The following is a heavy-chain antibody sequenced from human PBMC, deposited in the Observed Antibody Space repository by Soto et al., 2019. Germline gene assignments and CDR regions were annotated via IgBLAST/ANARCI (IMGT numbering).Heavy chain of an antibody. V-gene: IGHV4-4*02. CDR3: AGGITVAGPSRDGFDI. J-gene: IGHJ3*02. CDR2: IYHSGST. Sequence: QVQLQESGPELVKPSGTLSLTCAVSSGSISSSNWWSWVRQPPGKGLEWIGEIYHSGSTNYNPSLKSRVTISVDKSTNQFSLKLSSVTAADTAVYYCAGGITVAGPSRDGFDIWGQGTMVTVSS. CDR1: SGSISSSNW. D-gene: IGHD6-19*01.